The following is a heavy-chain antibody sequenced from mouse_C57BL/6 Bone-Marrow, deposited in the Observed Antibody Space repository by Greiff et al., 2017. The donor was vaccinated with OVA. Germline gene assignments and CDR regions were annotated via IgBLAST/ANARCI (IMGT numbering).Heavy chain of an antibody. J-gene: IGHJ3*01. CDR1: GFTFSDFY. D-gene: IGHD1-1*01. CDR2: SRNKANDYTT. CDR3: ARDEGGSSPFAY. V-gene: IGHV7-1*01. Sequence: EVKLVESGGGLVQSGRSLRLSCATSGFTFSDFYMEWVRQAPGKGLEWIAASRNKANDYTTEYSASVKGRFIVSRDTSQSILYLQMNALRAEDTAIYYCARDEGGSSPFAYWGQGTLVTVSA.